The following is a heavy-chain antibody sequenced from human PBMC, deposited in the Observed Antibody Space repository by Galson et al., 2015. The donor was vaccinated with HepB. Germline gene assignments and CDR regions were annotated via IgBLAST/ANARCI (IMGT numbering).Heavy chain of an antibody. J-gene: IGHJ6*02. CDR1: GLTFVSYS. CDR3: ARNPASYDYFSMDV. CDR2: ISSGGTR. V-gene: IGHV3-48*01. Sequence: SLRLSCAPSGLTFVSYSMNWVRQAPGKGPEWVADISSGGTRYSADSVKGGRIISRDNARNSLFLPMNRLRAEDTAVYDCARNPASYDYFSMDVWGQGTTVIVSS.